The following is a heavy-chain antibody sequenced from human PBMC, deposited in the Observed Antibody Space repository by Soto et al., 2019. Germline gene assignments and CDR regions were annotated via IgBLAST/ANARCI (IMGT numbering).Heavy chain of an antibody. V-gene: IGHV3-30-3*01. Sequence: QVQLVESGGGVVQPGRSLRLSCAASGFTFSSYAMHWVRQAPGKGLEWVAVISYDGSNKYYADSVKGRFTISRDNSKNTLYLQMNSLRAEDTAVYYCARCPLWSKARFDYWGQGTLVTVSS. CDR1: GFTFSSYA. J-gene: IGHJ4*02. CDR3: ARCPLWSKARFDY. CDR2: ISYDGSNK. D-gene: IGHD3-10*01.